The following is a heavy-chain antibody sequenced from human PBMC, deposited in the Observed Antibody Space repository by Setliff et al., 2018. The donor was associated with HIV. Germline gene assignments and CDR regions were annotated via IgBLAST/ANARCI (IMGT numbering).Heavy chain of an antibody. CDR2: IHHSGTA. V-gene: IGHV4-39*07. Sequence: SETLSLTCTVSGGSITRTPYYWGWIRQPPGKGLEWIGSIHHSGTAYDNPSLKGRVTISLDTSNNQFSLNLNSVTAADTAVYYCARGGPTVAFGLDVWGQGTTVTVSS. CDR3: ARGGPTVAFGLDV. J-gene: IGHJ6*02. D-gene: IGHD4-17*01. CDR1: GGSITRTPYY.